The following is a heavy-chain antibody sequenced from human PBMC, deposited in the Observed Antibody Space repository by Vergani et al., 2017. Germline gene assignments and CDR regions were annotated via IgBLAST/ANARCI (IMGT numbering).Heavy chain of an antibody. D-gene: IGHD3-16*01. V-gene: IGHV3-74*03. CDR3: VGSEIGGPPGY. CDR1: GFSFNSYW. Sequence: DVHLAESGGGFFQPGGSLRLSCSASGFSFNSYWMHWVRQVPGKGLLWVSRIKSDGSITAYADSVKGRFTISRDNSKNTLYLQMNSLRAEDTAVYYCVGSEIGGPPGYWGQGSLVTVSS. J-gene: IGHJ4*02. CDR2: IKSDGSIT.